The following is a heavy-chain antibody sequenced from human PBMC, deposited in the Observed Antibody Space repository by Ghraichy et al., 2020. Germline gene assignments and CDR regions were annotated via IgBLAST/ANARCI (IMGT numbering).Heavy chain of an antibody. D-gene: IGHD1-26*01. CDR3: AKDGSVVASIDY. Sequence: GGSLRLSCAASGFTFSSYGMHWVRQAPGKGLEWVAVISYDGSNKYYADSVKGRFTISRDNSKNTLYLQMNSLRAEDTAVYYCAKDGSVVASIDYWGQGTLVTVSS. CDR1: GFTFSSYG. V-gene: IGHV3-30*18. CDR2: ISYDGSNK. J-gene: IGHJ4*02.